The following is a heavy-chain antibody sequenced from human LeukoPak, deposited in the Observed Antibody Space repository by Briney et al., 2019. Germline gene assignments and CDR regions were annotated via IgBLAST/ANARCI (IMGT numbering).Heavy chain of an antibody. CDR3: ARAGVTNQLGQTYWYFDL. D-gene: IGHD7-27*01. CDR2: INHDGSEK. Sequence: GGSLRLSCAASGFTFSSYWMSWVRQAPGKGLEWVANINHDGSEKYFVDSVKGRFTISRDNAENSLYLQMHSLRAEDTAVYSCARAGVTNQLGQTYWYFDLWGRGTLVTVSS. CDR1: GFTFSSYW. V-gene: IGHV3-7*01. J-gene: IGHJ2*01.